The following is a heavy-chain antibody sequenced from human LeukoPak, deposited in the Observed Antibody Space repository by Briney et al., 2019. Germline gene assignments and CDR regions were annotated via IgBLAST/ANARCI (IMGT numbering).Heavy chain of an antibody. V-gene: IGHV3-30-3*01. Sequence: GRSLRLSCAASGFTFSSYAMHWVRQAPGKGLEWVAAISYDGSNKYYADSVKGRFTISRDNSKNTLYLQMNSLRAEDTAVYYCARGGRVVLYYFDYWGQGTLVTVSS. CDR3: ARGGRVVLYYFDY. J-gene: IGHJ4*02. CDR2: ISYDGSNK. D-gene: IGHD2-15*01. CDR1: GFTFSSYA.